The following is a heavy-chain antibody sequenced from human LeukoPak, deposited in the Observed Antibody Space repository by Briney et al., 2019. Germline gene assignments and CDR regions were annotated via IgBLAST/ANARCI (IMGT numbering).Heavy chain of an antibody. CDR1: GYTFTSYA. CDR3: ARAASLDY. D-gene: IGHD2-2*01. V-gene: IGHV7-4-1*02. CDR2: INTNTGKP. J-gene: IGHJ4*02. Sequence: EASVKVSCKASGYTFTSYAMNWVRQAPGQGLEWMGWINTNTGKPTYAQGFTGRFVFSLDSSVSTAYLQINSLNAEGTAVYCCARAASLDYWGQGTLVTVSS.